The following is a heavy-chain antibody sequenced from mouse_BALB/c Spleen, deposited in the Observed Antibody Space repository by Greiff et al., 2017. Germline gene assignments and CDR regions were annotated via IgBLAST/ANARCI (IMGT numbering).Heavy chain of an antibody. J-gene: IGHJ4*01. D-gene: IGHD2-10*02. CDR2: IWTGGGT. CDR3: VRYGNYVVDY. V-gene: IGHV2-9-2*01. Sequence: QVQLQQSGPGLVAPSQSLSITCTVSGFSLTSYDISWIRQPPGKGLEWLGVIWTGGGTNYNSAFMSRLSISKDNSKSQVFLKMNSLQTDDTAIYYCVRYGNYVVDYWGQGTSVTVSS. CDR1: GFSLTSYD.